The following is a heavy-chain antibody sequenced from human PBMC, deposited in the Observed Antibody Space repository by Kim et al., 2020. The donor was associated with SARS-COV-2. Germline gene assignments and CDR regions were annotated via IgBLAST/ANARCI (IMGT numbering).Heavy chain of an antibody. D-gene: IGHD3-22*01. Sequence: DSVKGRFTISRDNSKNTLYLQMSSLRAEDTAVYYCVKGEDYYDDSSGYDYWGQGTLVTVSS. CDR3: VKGEDYYDDSSGYDY. V-gene: IGHV3-64D*09. J-gene: IGHJ4*02.